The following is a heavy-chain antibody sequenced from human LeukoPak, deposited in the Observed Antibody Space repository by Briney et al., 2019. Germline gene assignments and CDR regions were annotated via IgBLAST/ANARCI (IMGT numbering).Heavy chain of an antibody. V-gene: IGHV4-34*01. J-gene: IGHJ5*02. D-gene: IGHD3-3*01. CDR3: AKHLRRRFFSRTLGFDP. CDR1: GGSFSDSY. Sequence: SETLSLTCAVYGGSFSDSYWSWIRQPPGKGLEWIGEINHGGSTKFNPSLKSRVTISLDTSRNQFSLKVNSVTAADTAVYHCAKHLRRRFFSRTLGFDPWGQGTLVTVSS. CDR2: INHGGST.